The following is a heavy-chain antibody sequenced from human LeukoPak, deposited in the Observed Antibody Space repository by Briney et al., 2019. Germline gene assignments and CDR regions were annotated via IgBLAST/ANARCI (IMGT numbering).Heavy chain of an antibody. CDR2: INHSGST. J-gene: IGHJ4*02. CDR1: GGSFSDYY. CDR3: ARLGLQLWGRLDY. V-gene: IGHV4-34*01. D-gene: IGHD5-18*01. Sequence: SETLSLTCAVYGGSFSDYYWSWIRQPPGKGLEWIGEINHSGSTKYNPSLKSRVTISAHTSKNQFSLKLTSVTAADTAVYYCARLGLQLWGRLDYWGQGTLVTVSS.